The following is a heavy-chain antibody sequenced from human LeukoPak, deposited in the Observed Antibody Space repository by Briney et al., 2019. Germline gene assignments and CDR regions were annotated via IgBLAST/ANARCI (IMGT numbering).Heavy chain of an antibody. CDR3: ARGDYDDAFDI. CDR2: INAGNGNT. Sequence: ASVKVSCKASGYTFTSYPMHWVRQAPGQRLEWMGWINAGNGNTKYSQEFQGRVTLTRDTSANTAYMELRSLRSDDTAVYYCARGDYDDAFDIWGQGTMVTVSS. CDR1: GYTFTSYP. J-gene: IGHJ3*02. D-gene: IGHD4-17*01. V-gene: IGHV1-3*01.